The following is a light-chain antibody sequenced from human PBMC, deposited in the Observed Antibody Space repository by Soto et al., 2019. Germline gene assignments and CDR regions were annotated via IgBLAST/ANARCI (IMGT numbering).Light chain of an antibody. V-gene: IGLV2-14*03. CDR1: SSDVGGYSY. CDR2: DVS. CDR3: SSYTSTNTLI. J-gene: IGLJ2*01. Sequence: QSALTQPASVSGYPGQAITISCAGTSSDVGGYSYVSWYQQHPGKAPKLIIYDVSTRPSGVSNRFSGSKSGDTASLTISGLRAEDEADYYCSSYTSTNTLIFGGGTKVTVL.